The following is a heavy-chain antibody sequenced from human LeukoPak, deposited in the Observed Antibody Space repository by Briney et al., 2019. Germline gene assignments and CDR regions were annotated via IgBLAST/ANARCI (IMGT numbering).Heavy chain of an antibody. CDR1: GGSFSGYY. CDR3: ARGLSLCINMVRGVRPPFRGVFDY. J-gene: IGHJ4*02. Sequence: SETLSLTCAVYGGSFSGYYWSWIRQPPGKGLEWIGEINHSGSTNYNPSLKSRVTISVDTSKNQFSLKLSSVTAADTAVYYCARGLSLCINMVRGVRPPFRGVFDYWGQGTLVTVSS. CDR2: INHSGST. D-gene: IGHD3-10*01. V-gene: IGHV4-34*01.